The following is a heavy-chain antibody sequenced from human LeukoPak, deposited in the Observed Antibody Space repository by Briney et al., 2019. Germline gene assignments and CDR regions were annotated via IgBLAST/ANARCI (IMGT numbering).Heavy chain of an antibody. Sequence: SETLSLTCTVSGVSISGYFWSWIRQSPGKGLEWIGCIYYSGSTSYNPSLKSRVTISVDTSKNQFSLKLTSVTAADTAVYYCARPRSGYYSWFDPWGQGTLVTVSS. J-gene: IGHJ5*02. CDR2: IYYSGST. CDR3: ARPRSGYYSWFDP. V-gene: IGHV4-59*01. D-gene: IGHD3-22*01. CDR1: GVSISGYF.